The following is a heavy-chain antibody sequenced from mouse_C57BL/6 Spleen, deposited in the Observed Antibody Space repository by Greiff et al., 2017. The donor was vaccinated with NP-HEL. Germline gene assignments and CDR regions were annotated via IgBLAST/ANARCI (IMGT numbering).Heavy chain of an antibody. V-gene: IGHV1-50*01. CDR3: ARFTTVVGDY. D-gene: IGHD1-1*01. J-gene: IGHJ2*01. CDR1: GYTFTSYW. Sequence: QVHVKQPGAELVKPGASVKLSCKASGYTFTSYWMQWVKQRPGQGLEWIGEIDPSDSYTNYNQKFKGKATLTVDTSSSTAYMQLSSLTSEDSAVYYCARFTTVVGDYWGQGTTLTVSS. CDR2: IDPSDSYT.